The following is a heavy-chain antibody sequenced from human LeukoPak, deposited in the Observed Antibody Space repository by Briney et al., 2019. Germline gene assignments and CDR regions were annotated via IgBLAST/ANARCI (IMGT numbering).Heavy chain of an antibody. J-gene: IGHJ4*02. V-gene: IGHV3-23*01. D-gene: IGHD3-3*01. CDR2: ISGSGGST. CDR1: GFTFSSYA. Sequence: PGGSLRLSCAASGFTFSSYAMSWVRQAPGKGLEWVSAISGSGGSTYYADSVKGRFTISRDNSKNTLYLQMNSLRAEDTAVYYCAKAYDFWSGYPEDYWGQGTLVTVSS. CDR3: AKAYDFWSGYPEDY.